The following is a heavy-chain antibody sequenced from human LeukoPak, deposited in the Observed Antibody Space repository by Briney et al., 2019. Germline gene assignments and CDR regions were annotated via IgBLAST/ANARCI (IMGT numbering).Heavy chain of an antibody. CDR2: INWNGGST. CDR3: ARDGYYYDCSGQHSSYYFDY. Sequence: GGSLRLSCAASGFTFDDYGMSWVRQAPGKGLEWVSGINWNGGSTGYADSVKGRFTISRDNAKNSLYLQMNSLRAEDTALYYCARDGYYYDCSGQHSSYYFDYWGQGTLVTVSS. V-gene: IGHV3-20*04. J-gene: IGHJ4*02. CDR1: GFTFDDYG. D-gene: IGHD3-22*01.